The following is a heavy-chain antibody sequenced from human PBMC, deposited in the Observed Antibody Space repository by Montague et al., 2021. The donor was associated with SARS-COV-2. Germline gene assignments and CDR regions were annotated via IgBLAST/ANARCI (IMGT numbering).Heavy chain of an antibody. J-gene: IGHJ4*02. CDR2: ITWDSGTL. Sequence: SVRISCAASGFTFGDHAMHWVRQAPGKGPEWISGITWDSGTLGYADSVKGRFTISRDNAKNSLYLQMNSLRVEDTALYYCAKDFDYYDSSGYFDYWGQGTLVTVSS. CDR1: GFTFGDHA. D-gene: IGHD3-22*01. CDR3: AKDFDYYDSSGYFDY. V-gene: IGHV3-9*01.